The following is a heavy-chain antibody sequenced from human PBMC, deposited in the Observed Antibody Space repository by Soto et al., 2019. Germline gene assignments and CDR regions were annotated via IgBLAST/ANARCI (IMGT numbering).Heavy chain of an antibody. D-gene: IGHD3-22*01. CDR2: ITPFNGNT. Sequence: SVKVSCKASGYTFTYRYLHWVRQAPGQALEWMGWITPFNGNTNYAQKFQDRVTITRDRSMSTAYMELSSLRSEDTAMYYCASNYDSNGSHPLMDVWGQGTTVIVSS. CDR3: ASNYDSNGSHPLMDV. CDR1: GYTFTYRY. J-gene: IGHJ6*02. V-gene: IGHV1-45*02.